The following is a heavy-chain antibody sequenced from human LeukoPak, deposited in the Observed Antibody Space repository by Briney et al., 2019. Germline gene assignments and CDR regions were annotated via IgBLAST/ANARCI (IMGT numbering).Heavy chain of an antibody. CDR3: ARFSPNYYGSGSSRYYFDY. J-gene: IGHJ4*02. Sequence: PSETLSLTCTVSGGSISSYYWTWIRQPPGKRLEWIGYIYYSGSTNYNPSLKSRVTISVDTSKNQFSLKLSSVTAADTAVYYCARFSPNYYGSGSSRYYFDYWGQGTLVTVSS. D-gene: IGHD3-10*01. CDR2: IYYSGST. CDR1: GGSISSYY. V-gene: IGHV4-59*01.